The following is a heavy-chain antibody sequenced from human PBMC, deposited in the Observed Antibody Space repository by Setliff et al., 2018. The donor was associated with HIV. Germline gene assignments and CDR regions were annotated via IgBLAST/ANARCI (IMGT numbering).Heavy chain of an antibody. CDR3: ASTRIRLIRGAVISNLRTPYFDY. CDR2: IYYTGST. D-gene: IGHD3-10*01. J-gene: IGHJ4*02. V-gene: IGHV4-30-4*01. CDR1: GGSISSGDYY. Sequence: SETLSLTCTVSGGSISSGDYYWSWIRQPPGKGLEWIGYIYYTGSTHYNPSLKGRLSMSTSENQFSLKLTSVTAAATAVYYCASTRIRLIRGAVISNLRTPYFDYWGPGSLVTVSS.